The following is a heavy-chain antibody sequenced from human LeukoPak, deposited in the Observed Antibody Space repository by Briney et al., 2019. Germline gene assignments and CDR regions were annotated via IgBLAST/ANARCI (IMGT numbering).Heavy chain of an antibody. D-gene: IGHD5-12*01. J-gene: IGHJ4*02. CDR1: GFTFSSYW. Sequence: PGGSLRLSCAASGFTFSSYWMSWVRQAPGKGLEWVAVISYDGSNKYYADSVKGRFTISRDNSKNTLYLQMNSLRAEDTAVYYCAKLPVDIVATMRRNSDYWGQGTLVTVSS. CDR2: ISYDGSNK. V-gene: IGHV3-30*18. CDR3: AKLPVDIVATMRRNSDY.